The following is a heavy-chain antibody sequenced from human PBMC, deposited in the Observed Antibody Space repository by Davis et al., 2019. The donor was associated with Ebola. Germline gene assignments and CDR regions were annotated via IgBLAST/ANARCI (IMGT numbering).Heavy chain of an antibody. CDR3: ARDQDVVPADAKFDY. V-gene: IGHV3-33*01. Sequence: GGSLRLSCAASGFTFSSYGMHWVRQAPGKGLEWVAVIWYDGSNKYYADSVKGRFTISRDNSKNTLYLQMNSLRAEDKAVYYCARDQDVVPADAKFDYWGQGTLVNGSS. J-gene: IGHJ4*02. CDR1: GFTFSSYG. D-gene: IGHD2-2*01. CDR2: IWYDGSNK.